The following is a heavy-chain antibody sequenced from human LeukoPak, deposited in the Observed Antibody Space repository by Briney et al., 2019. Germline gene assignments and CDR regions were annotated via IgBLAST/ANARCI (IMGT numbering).Heavy chain of an antibody. D-gene: IGHD3-16*01. Sequence: GGSLRLSCAASGFTVSGTHMSWVRQAPGKGLEWVSAIYTGGTTYYSDSVEGRFTISRDKSKNTLYLQMDSLRVEDTAVYYCARDRATSGGGLDSWGQGTLVTVSS. V-gene: IGHV3-53*01. CDR3: ARDRATSGGGLDS. CDR2: IYTGGTT. CDR1: GFTVSGTH. J-gene: IGHJ4*02.